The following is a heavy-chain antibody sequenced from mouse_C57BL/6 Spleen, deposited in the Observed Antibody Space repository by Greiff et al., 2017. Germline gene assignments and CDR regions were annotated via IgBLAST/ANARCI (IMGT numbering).Heavy chain of an antibody. Sequence: QVQLQQPGAELVMPGASVKLSCKASGYTFTSYWMHWVKQRPGQGLEWIGEIDPSDSYTNYNQKFKGKSTLTVDKSSSTAYMQLSSLKSEDSAVYYCARSGVVYLFDYWGQGTTLTVSS. CDR3: ARSGVVYLFDY. J-gene: IGHJ2*01. CDR1: GYTFTSYW. V-gene: IGHV1-69*01. CDR2: IDPSDSYT. D-gene: IGHD1-1*02.